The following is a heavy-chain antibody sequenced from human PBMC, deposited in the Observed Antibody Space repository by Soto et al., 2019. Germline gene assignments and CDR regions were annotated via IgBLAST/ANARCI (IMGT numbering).Heavy chain of an antibody. CDR2: FDPEDGKA. Sequence: VKVSCKVSGYTLTELSIHWLLQAPGKGLEWMGGFDPEDGKAVYAQKSQGRVTMTEDTSTDTAYMELSSLRSEDTAVYYCATIGGNTYVYYFNFWGQGTLVTVS. CDR3: ATIGGNTYVYYFNF. D-gene: IGHD3-16*01. J-gene: IGHJ4*02. V-gene: IGHV1-24*01. CDR1: GYTLTELS.